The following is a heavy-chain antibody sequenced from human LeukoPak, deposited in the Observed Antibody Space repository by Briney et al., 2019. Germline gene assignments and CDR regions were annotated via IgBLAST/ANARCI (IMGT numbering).Heavy chain of an antibody. CDR1: GLTFSSYW. CDR2: INSDGSIT. D-gene: IGHD3-3*01. V-gene: IGHV3-74*01. CDR3: ARDPEEYDFWSGYSRGPTFDP. Sequence: LRLSCAASGLTFSSYWMHWVRQAPGKGLVWVSRINSDGSITRYADSVKGRFTISRDNAKNTLFLQMNSLRAEDTAVYYCARDPEEYDFWSGYSRGPTFDPWGQGTLVTVSS. J-gene: IGHJ5*02.